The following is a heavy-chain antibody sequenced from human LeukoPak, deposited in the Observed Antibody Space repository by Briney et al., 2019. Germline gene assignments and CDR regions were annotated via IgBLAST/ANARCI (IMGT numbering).Heavy chain of an antibody. V-gene: IGHV4-39*07. J-gene: IGHJ4*02. CDR3: ARAGGYGLIDY. CDR2: IYHSGTTYSGST. Sequence: PSETLSLTCTVSGASMSNYYWGWIRQPPGKGLEWIGSIYHSGTTYSGSTYYNPSLKSRVTISLDTSKNQFSLKVGSMTAADTAVYYCARAGGYGLIDYWGQGTMVTVSS. CDR1: GASMSNYY. D-gene: IGHD5-18*01.